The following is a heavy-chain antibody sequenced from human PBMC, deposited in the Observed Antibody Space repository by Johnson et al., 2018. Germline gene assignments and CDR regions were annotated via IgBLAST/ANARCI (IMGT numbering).Heavy chain of an antibody. CDR1: GFTFSSYG. CDR2: IWYDGSNK. Sequence: VQLLETGGGVVQPGRSLRLSCAASGFTFSSYGMHWVRQAPGKGLEWVAVIWYDGSNKYYADSVKGRFTISRDNSKNTLYLQMKRLGAGDTAVYYCARDRGYCSGGSCYRYFQHGGQGTLVTVAS. J-gene: IGHJ1*01. V-gene: IGHV3-33*01. D-gene: IGHD2-15*01. CDR3: ARDRGYCSGGSCYRYFQH.